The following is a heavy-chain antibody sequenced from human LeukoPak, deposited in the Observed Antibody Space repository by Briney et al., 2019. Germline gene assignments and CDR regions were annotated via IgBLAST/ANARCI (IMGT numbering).Heavy chain of an antibody. CDR1: GFTLTSYG. CDR2: ISAYNGNT. D-gene: IGHD1-1*01. Sequence: GGSLRLSCAASGFTLTSYGISWVRQAPGQGLEWMGWISAYNGNTNYAQKIQGRVTMTTETSTSTAYMERRSLRSDDTAVYYCARVAGAGQRVRAFDIWGQGTMVTVSS. J-gene: IGHJ3*02. V-gene: IGHV1-18*01. CDR3: ARVAGAGQRVRAFDI.